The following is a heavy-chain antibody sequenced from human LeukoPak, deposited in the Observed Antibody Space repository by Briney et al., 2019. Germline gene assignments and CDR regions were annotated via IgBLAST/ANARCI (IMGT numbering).Heavy chain of an antibody. V-gene: IGHV1-18*01. J-gene: IGHJ4*02. CDR1: GYTFTSYG. CDR3: ARDGGRDFWSGYSPFDY. Sequence: GASVKVPCKASGYTFTSYGISWVRQAPGQGLEWMGWISAYNGNTNYAQKLQGRVTMTTDTSTSTAYMELRSLRSDDTAVYYCARDGGRDFWSGYSPFDYWGQGTLVTVSS. CDR2: ISAYNGNT. D-gene: IGHD3-3*01.